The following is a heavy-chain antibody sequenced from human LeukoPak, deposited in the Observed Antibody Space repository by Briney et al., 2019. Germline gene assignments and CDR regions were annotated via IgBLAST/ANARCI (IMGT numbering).Heavy chain of an antibody. CDR3: ARGTTGTTPDY. D-gene: IGHD1-1*01. J-gene: IGHJ4*02. CDR2: IYYSGST. Sequence: SETLSLTCTVSGYSISSGYYWSWIRQPPGKGLEWIGYIYYSGSTNYNPSLKSRVTISVDTSKNQFSLKLSSVTAADTAVYYCARGTTGTTPDYWGQGTLVTVSS. V-gene: IGHV4-61*01. CDR1: GYSISSGYY.